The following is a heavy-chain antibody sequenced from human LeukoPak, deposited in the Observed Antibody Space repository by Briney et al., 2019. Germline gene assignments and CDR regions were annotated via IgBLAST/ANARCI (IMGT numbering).Heavy chain of an antibody. Sequence: GGSLRLSCTASGFTFSNYGMNWVRQAPGKGLEWVSVISGGGGSTYYADSVKGRFTISRDNSKNTLYLQMNSLRAEDTAVYYCAKEDSYGIDYWGQGTLVTVSS. J-gene: IGHJ4*02. CDR2: ISGGGGST. CDR1: GFTFSNYG. CDR3: AKEDSYGIDY. V-gene: IGHV3-23*01. D-gene: IGHD5-18*01.